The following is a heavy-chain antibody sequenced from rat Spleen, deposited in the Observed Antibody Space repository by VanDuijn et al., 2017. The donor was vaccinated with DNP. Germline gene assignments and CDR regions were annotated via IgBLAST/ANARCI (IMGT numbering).Heavy chain of an antibody. CDR1: GITFSDHN. Sequence: EVQLVESGGGLVQPGRSLKLSCAVSGITFSDHNMAWVRQGPKKGLEWVASISTGGGNTYYRDSVKGRFTISRDNAKNTQSLQMDSLRSEDTATYYCAREYTTYYYYGFAYWGQGTLVTVSS. CDR2: ISTGGGNT. V-gene: IGHV5S13*01. CDR3: AREYTTYYYYGFAY. J-gene: IGHJ3*01. D-gene: IGHD1-6*01.